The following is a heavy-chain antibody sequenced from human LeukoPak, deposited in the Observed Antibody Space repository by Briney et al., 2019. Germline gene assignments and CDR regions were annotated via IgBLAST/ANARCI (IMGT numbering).Heavy chain of an antibody. Sequence: PSETLSLTCAVYGGSFSGYYWSWIRQPAGKGLEWIGRIYTSGSTNYNPSLKSRVTMSVDTSKNQFSLKLSSVTAADTAVYYCAREPGVSYFDYWGQGTLVTVSS. CDR3: AREPGVSYFDY. D-gene: IGHD7-27*01. CDR1: GGSFSGYY. J-gene: IGHJ4*02. V-gene: IGHV4-4*07. CDR2: IYTSGST.